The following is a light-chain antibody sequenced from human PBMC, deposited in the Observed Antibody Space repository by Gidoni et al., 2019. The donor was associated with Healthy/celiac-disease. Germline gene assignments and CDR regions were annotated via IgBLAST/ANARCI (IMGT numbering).Light chain of an antibody. J-gene: IGKJ2*01. CDR2: KAS. V-gene: IGKV1-5*03. CDR1: QSISSW. Sequence: DIQLTPSPSTLSASVGDRVTITCRDSQSISSWLAWYQQKPGKDLKLRIYKASSLESGVPSRFSGSGSGTEFTLTISSLQPDDFATYYGKQYNSNPYTFXXXTKLEIK. CDR3: KQYNSNPYT.